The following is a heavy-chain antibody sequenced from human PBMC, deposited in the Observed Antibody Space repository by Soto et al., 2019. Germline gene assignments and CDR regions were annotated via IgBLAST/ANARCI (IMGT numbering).Heavy chain of an antibody. J-gene: IGHJ5*02. Sequence: QLQLVQSGTELKKPGASVKVSCKASGYTFTNYGITWVRQAPGQGLEWMGWINADYGNTNYEQKFQGRVTMTTDTSTNTDYTELRSLRSDDTAVYYCARKSLSNFNWFDPWGQGTLVTVSS. V-gene: IGHV1-18*04. CDR3: ARKSLSNFNWFDP. D-gene: IGHD4-4*01. CDR1: GYTFTNYG. CDR2: INADYGNT.